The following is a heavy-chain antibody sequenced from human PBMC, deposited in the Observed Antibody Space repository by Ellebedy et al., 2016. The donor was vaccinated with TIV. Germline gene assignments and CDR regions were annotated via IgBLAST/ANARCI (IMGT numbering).Heavy chain of an antibody. D-gene: IGHD2-15*01. V-gene: IGHV1-2*02. CDR3: ATRAATAGPYYYYGMDV. CDR1: GYTFTGYY. CDR2: IHPNSGGT. Sequence: ASVKVSCKASGYTFTGYYMHWVRQAPGQGLEWMGWIHPNSGGTNYAQKFQGRVTMTRDTSISTAYMELSSLRSEDTAVYYCATRAATAGPYYYYGMDVWGQGTTVTVSS. J-gene: IGHJ6*02.